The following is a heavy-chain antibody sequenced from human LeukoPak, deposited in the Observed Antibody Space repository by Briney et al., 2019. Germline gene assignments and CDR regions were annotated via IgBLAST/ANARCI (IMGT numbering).Heavy chain of an antibody. CDR3: ARRRSGDSHFDY. V-gene: IGHV4-34*01. D-gene: IGHD3-16*01. Sequence: SETLSLTCAVYGGSFSGYYWSWIRQPPGKGLEWIGEINHSGSTNYNPSLKSRVTISVDTSKNQFSLKLSSVTAADTAVYYCARRRSGDSHFDYWGQGTLVTVSS. CDR2: INHSGST. CDR1: GGSFSGYY. J-gene: IGHJ4*02.